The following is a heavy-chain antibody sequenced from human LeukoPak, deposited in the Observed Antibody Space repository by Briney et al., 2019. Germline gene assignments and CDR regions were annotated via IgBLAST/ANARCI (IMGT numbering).Heavy chain of an antibody. J-gene: IGHJ4*02. V-gene: IGHV1-69*04. CDR3: ARRYYDSSGYVVF. CDR1: GGTFSSYA. CDR2: IIPILGKA. D-gene: IGHD3-22*01. Sequence: SVKVSCKASGGTFSSYAISWVRQAPGQGLEWMGRIIPILGKANYAQKFQGRVTITADKSTSTAYMELSSLRSEDTAVYYCARRYYDSSGYVVFWGQGTLVTVSS.